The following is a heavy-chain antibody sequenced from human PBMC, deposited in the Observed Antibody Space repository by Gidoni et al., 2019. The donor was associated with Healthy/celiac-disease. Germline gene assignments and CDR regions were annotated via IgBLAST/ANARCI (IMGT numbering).Heavy chain of an antibody. D-gene: IGHD2-2*02. V-gene: IGHV3-49*03. CDR1: AFTFADSV. Sequence: EVQLLESVRGLVQPGRSLRLPCPASAFTFADSVMSCFRQAPGRGLEWVGFNRGKAYGGTTEYAASVKGRFTISRDDSKSIAYLQMNSLKTEDTAVYYCTSPLDCSRTSCYRLDPWGQGTLVTVSS. J-gene: IGHJ5*02. CDR3: TSPLDCSRTSCYRLDP. CDR2: NRGKAYGGTT.